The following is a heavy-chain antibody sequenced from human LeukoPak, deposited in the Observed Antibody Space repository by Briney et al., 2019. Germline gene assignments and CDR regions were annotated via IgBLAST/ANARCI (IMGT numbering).Heavy chain of an antibody. J-gene: IGHJ4*02. CDR2: ISSSSSYI. V-gene: IGHV3-21*01. D-gene: IGHD2-15*01. CDR3: AKETPLQPADY. Sequence: GGSLRLSCAASGFTFSSYSMNWVRQAPGKGLEWVSSISSSSSYIYYADSVKGRFTISRDNAKNSLYLQMNSLRAEDTAVYYCAKETPLQPADYWGQGTLVTVSS. CDR1: GFTFSSYS.